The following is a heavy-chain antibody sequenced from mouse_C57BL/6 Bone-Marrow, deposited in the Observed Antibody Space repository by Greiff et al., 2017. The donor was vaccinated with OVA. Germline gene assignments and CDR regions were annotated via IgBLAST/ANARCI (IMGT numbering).Heavy chain of an antibody. J-gene: IGHJ4*01. Sequence: VQLQQSGPGLVQPSQCLSITCTASGFSFTSYGVHWVRQSPGKGLEWLGVIWRGGSTDYNAAFMSRLSITKDNSKSQVVFKMNSLQADDTAIYYCAGGPYYAMDYWGQGTSVTVSS. CDR1: GFSFTSYG. V-gene: IGHV2-5*01. CDR2: IWRGGST. CDR3: AGGPYYAMDY.